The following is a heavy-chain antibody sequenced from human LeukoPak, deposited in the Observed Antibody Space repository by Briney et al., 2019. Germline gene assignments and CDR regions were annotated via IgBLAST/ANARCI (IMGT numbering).Heavy chain of an antibody. J-gene: IGHJ6*03. CDR2: IYYSGST. CDR3: ARTVVPAAIPLYYYYYMDV. Sequence: SETLSLTCTVSGGSISSSSYYWGWIRQPPGKGLEWIVSIYYSGSTYYNPSLKSRVTISVDTSKNQFSLKLSSVTAADTAVYYCARTVVPAAIPLYYYYYMDVWGKGTMVTVSS. D-gene: IGHD2-2*02. V-gene: IGHV4-39*01. CDR1: GGSISSSSYY.